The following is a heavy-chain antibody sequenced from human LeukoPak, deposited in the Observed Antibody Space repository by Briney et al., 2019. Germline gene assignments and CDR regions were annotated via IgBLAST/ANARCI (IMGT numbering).Heavy chain of an antibody. CDR3: AKEVTYGGAAFDV. J-gene: IGHJ3*01. Sequence: PGGSLRLSCAASGFSFSSYNMNWVRQAPGKGLEWISYISSTRPTIYYADSVKGRFTISRDDAKSSLYLQMNSLRVEDTTVYYCAKEVTYGGAAFDVWGQGTTATVSS. CDR2: ISSTRPTI. D-gene: IGHD3-10*01. V-gene: IGHV3-48*01. CDR1: GFSFSSYN.